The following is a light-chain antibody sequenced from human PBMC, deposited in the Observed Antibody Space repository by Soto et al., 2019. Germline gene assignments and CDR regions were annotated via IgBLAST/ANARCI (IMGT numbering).Light chain of an antibody. CDR2: AAS. Sequence: DIQMTQSPSSLSASVGDRVTITCRASQSISSYLNWYQQKPGKAPKLLIYAASSLQSGVPSRFSGSGSGTDFTLTISSLQPEDFAVYYCQQRSNWPTFGQGTKVDIK. V-gene: IGKV1-39*01. J-gene: IGKJ1*01. CDR1: QSISSY. CDR3: QQRSNWPT.